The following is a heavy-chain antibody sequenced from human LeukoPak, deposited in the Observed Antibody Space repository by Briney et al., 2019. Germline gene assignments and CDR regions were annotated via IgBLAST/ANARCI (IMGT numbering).Heavy chain of an antibody. J-gene: IGHJ6*03. CDR3: ARDHRYGPFSDYYYYMDV. CDR2: ISSSSTYI. V-gene: IGHV3-21*06. Sequence: GGSLRLSCAASGSTFSSYSINWVRQAPGKGLEWVSSISSSSTYIYYSDSVKGRFTISRDNARSSMYLQMNSLRAEDTAVYYCARDHRYGPFSDYYYYMDVWGKGTTVTVSS. D-gene: IGHD5-18*01. CDR1: GSTFSSYS.